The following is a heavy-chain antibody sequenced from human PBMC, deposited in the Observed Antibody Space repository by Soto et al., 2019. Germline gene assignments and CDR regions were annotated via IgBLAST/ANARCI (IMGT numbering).Heavy chain of an antibody. CDR3: AKEILPYGDYLGGGMDV. V-gene: IGHV3-9*01. CDR2: INWNSGSI. J-gene: IGHJ6*02. Sequence: GGSLRLSCAASGFTFDDYAMHWVRRAPGKGLEWVSGINWNSGSIDYADSVKGRFTISRDNAKNSLYVQMNSLRAEDTGLYYCAKEILPYGDYLGGGMDVWGQGTTVTVSS. D-gene: IGHD4-17*01. CDR1: GFTFDDYA.